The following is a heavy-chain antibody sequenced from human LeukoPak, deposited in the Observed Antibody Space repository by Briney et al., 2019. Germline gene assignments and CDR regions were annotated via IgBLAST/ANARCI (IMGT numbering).Heavy chain of an antibody. D-gene: IGHD3-9*01. CDR3: ARGVRYFDWSNAFDI. CDR1: GFTFSSYS. Sequence: GGSLRLSCAASGFTFSSYSMNWVRQAPGKGLEWVSSISSSSSYIYYADSVKGRFTISMDKPNNSLYLQINSLRAEDTAVYYCARGVRYFDWSNAFDIWGQGTMVTVS. V-gene: IGHV3-21*03. J-gene: IGHJ3*02. CDR2: ISSSSSYI.